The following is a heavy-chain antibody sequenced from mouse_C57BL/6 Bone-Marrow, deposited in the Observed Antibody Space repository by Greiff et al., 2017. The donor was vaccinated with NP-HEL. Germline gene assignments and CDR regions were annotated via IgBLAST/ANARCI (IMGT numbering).Heavy chain of an antibody. J-gene: IGHJ2*01. CDR2: IDPSDSYT. CDR1: GYTFTSYW. CDR3: ARRTVVAPFDY. V-gene: IGHV1-59*01. D-gene: IGHD1-1*01. Sequence: VKLQQPGAELVRPGTSVKLSCKASGYTFTSYWMHWVKQRPGQGLEWIGVIDPSDSYTNYNQKFKGKATLTVDTSSSTAYMQLSSLTSEDSAVYYCARRTVVAPFDYWGQGTTLTVSS.